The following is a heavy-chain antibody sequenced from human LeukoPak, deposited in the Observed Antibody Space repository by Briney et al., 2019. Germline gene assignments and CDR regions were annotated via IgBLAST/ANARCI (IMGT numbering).Heavy chain of an antibody. Sequence: PGGSLRLSCVGSGFTFRSHAMSWVRQAPEKGLEFVSGIYENGGTTYYADSVKGRFSISRDNSKNTLYLQMDSLRGEDTAVYYCARDQNDFWSGYYYGMDVWGQGTTVTVSS. CDR2: IYENGGTT. CDR1: GFTFRSHA. CDR3: ARDQNDFWSGYYYGMDV. J-gene: IGHJ6*02. D-gene: IGHD3-3*01. V-gene: IGHV3-23*01.